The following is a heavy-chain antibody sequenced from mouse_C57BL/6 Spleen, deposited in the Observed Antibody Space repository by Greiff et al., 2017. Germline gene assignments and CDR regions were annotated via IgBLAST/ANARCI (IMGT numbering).Heavy chain of an antibody. J-gene: IGHJ4*01. V-gene: IGHV1-59*01. CDR1: GYTFTSYW. Sequence: VQLQQPGAELVRPGTSVKLSCKASGYTFTSYWMHWVKQRPGQGLEWIGVIDPSDSYTNYNQKFKGKATLTVDTSSSTAYMQLSSLTSEDAAVYYCARLNYAMDYWGQGTSVTVSS. CDR2: IDPSDSYT. CDR3: ARLNYAMDY.